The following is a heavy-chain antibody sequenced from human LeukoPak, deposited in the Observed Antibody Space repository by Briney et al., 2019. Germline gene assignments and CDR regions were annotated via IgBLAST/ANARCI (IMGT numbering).Heavy chain of an antibody. Sequence: ASVKVSCKASGYTFTGYYMHWVRQAPGQGLEWMGRINPNSGGTDYAQKFQGRVTMTTDTSTSTAYMELRSLRSDDTAVYYCARDQFIVVVVAALFERAWFDPWGQGTLVTVSS. CDR2: INPNSGGT. D-gene: IGHD2-15*01. CDR3: ARDQFIVVVVAALFERAWFDP. J-gene: IGHJ5*02. V-gene: IGHV1-2*06. CDR1: GYTFTGYY.